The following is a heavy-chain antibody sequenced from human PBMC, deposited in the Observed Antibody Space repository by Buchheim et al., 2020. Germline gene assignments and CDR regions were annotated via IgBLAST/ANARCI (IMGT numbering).Heavy chain of an antibody. V-gene: IGHV3-23*01. D-gene: IGHD5-18*01. CDR2: IIGSGGRT. CDR3: AKSRSGGYNYDWGY. Sequence: EVQLLESGGGLVQPGGSLRLSCAASGFTFSSYAMSWVRQAPGRGLEWVSTIIGSGGRTYYADSVKGRFTISRDNSKNTLYLQINSLRAEDTAVYYCAKSRSGGYNYDWGYWGQGTL. J-gene: IGHJ4*02. CDR1: GFTFSSYA.